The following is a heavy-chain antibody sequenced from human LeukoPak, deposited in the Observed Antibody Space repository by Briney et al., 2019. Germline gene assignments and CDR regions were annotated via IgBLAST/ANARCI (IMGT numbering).Heavy chain of an antibody. V-gene: IGHV4-39*01. D-gene: IGHD3-3*01. CDR1: GGSISSSSYY. Sequence: PSETLSLTCTVSGGSISSSSYYWGWIRQPPGKGLEWIGSIYYSGGTYYNPSLKSRVTISVDTSKNQFSLKLSSVTAADTAVYYCAGLTIFGVVIAYYFDYWGQGTLVTVSS. J-gene: IGHJ4*02. CDR3: AGLTIFGVVIAYYFDY. CDR2: IYYSGGT.